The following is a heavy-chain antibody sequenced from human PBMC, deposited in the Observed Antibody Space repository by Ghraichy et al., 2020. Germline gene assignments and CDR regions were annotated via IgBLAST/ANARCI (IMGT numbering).Heavy chain of an antibody. CDR2: IYHSGST. CDR3: ARDPLQPYYFDY. CDR1: GYSISSGYY. J-gene: IGHJ4*02. V-gene: IGHV4-38-2*02. D-gene: IGHD5-24*01. Sequence: SETLSLTCAVSGYSISSGYYWGWIRQPPGKGLEWIGSIYHSGSTYYKPSLKSRVTISVDTSKNQFSLKLSSVTAADTAVYYCARDPLQPYYFDYWGQGTLVTVSS.